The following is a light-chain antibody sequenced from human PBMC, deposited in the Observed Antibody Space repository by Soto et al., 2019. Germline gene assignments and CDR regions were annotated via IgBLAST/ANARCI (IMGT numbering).Light chain of an antibody. V-gene: IGKV1-5*01. CDR3: QQSYSSPPT. CDR2: DAS. Sequence: DIQMTQSPSTLSASVGDRVTITCRASQSISSWLAWYQQKPGKAPKLLIYDASSLESGVPSRFNGSGSGADFTLTISSLHAEDFATYFCQQSYSSPPTFGQGTKVDIK. J-gene: IGKJ1*01. CDR1: QSISSW.